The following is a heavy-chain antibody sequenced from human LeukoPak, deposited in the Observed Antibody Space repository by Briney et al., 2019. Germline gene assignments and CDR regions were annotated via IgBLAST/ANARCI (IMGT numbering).Heavy chain of an antibody. J-gene: IGHJ5*02. CDR1: GFTFSSYA. V-gene: IGHV3-23*01. CDR3: AKDLGDSSGWYNWFDP. Sequence: GGSLRLSCAASGFTFSSYAMSWVRQAPGKGLEWVSAISGSGGSTYYADSVKGRFTISRDNSKNTLYLQMNSLRAEDTAVYYCAKDLGDSSGWYNWFDPWGQGTLVTVSS. CDR2: ISGSGGST. D-gene: IGHD6-19*01.